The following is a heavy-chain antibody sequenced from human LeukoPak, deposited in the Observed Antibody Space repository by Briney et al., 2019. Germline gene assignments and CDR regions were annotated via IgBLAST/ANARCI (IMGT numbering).Heavy chain of an antibody. V-gene: IGHV3-21*01. Sequence: NTGGSLRLSCAASGFTVSSNYMNWVRQAPGKGLEWVSSISSSSSYIYYADSVKGRFTISRDNAKNSLYLQMNSLRAEDTAVYYCARDYGDYLYYYGMDVWGQGTTVTVSS. D-gene: IGHD4-17*01. J-gene: IGHJ6*02. CDR2: ISSSSSYI. CDR3: ARDYGDYLYYYGMDV. CDR1: GFTVSSNY.